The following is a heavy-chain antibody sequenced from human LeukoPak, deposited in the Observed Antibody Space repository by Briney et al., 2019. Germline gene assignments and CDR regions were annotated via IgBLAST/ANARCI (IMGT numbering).Heavy chain of an antibody. CDR2: IIPIFGTA. V-gene: IGHV1-69*13. D-gene: IGHD6-13*01. Sequence: ASVKVSCKASGGTFSSYAISWVRQAPGQGLEWMGGIIPIFGTANYAQKFQGRVTITADESTSTAYMELSSLRSEDTAVYYCARAPKYSSSWDYWGQGTLVTVSS. CDR3: ARAPKYSSSWDY. CDR1: GGTFSSYA. J-gene: IGHJ4*02.